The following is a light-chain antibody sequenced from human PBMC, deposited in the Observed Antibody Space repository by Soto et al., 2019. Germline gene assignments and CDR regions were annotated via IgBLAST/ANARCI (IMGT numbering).Light chain of an antibody. CDR1: SSDVGRYNY. CDR3: SSYTSSSTPYV. V-gene: IGLV2-14*03. Sequence: QSALTQPASVSGSPGQSITISCTGTSSDVGRYNYVSWYQQYLGKAPRLMIYDVSNRPSGVSNRFSGSKSGNTASLTISGLQAEDEADYYCSSYTSSSTPYVFGTGTQLTVL. J-gene: IGLJ1*01. CDR2: DVS.